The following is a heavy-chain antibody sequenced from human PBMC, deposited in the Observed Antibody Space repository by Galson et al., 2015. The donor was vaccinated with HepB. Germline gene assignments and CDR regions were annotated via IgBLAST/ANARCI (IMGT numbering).Heavy chain of an antibody. V-gene: IGHV5-51*01. Sequence: QSGAEVKKPGESLKISCKGSGYSFTSYWIGWVRQMPGKGLEWMGIIYPGDSDTRYSPSFQGQVTISADKSISTAYLQWSSLKASDTAMYYCARPRNMITFGGVSAFDIWGQGTMVTVSS. CDR3: ARPRNMITFGGVSAFDI. J-gene: IGHJ3*02. CDR2: IYPGDSDT. D-gene: IGHD3-16*01. CDR1: GYSFTSYW.